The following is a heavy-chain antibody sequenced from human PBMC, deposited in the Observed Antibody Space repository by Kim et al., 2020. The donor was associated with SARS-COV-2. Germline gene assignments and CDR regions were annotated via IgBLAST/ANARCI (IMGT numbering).Heavy chain of an antibody. J-gene: IGHJ4*02. D-gene: IGHD5-18*01. CDR2: IKSKPDGGAA. Sequence: GGSLRLSCEASGFTFTNAWMSWVRQAPGKGPEWVGRIKSKPDGGAADYPAPVKGRFTISRDDSKNTLYKQMNSLKTEDTGIYYCNRGQLWLSYWGQGTLVTVSS. V-gene: IGHV3-15*01. CDR1: GFTFTNAW. CDR3: NRGQLWLSY.